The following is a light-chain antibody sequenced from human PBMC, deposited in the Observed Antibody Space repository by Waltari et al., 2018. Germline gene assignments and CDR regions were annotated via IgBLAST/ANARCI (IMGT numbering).Light chain of an antibody. CDR2: KAS. J-gene: IGKJ1*01. V-gene: IGKV1-5*03. CDR1: QSISNG. Sequence: DIQMTHSPSTLSASVGDRVTITGRASQSISNGLAWYQHRPGKAPILLIYKASTLQATVPSRFSGSGSGTDFTLTTNSLQPDDCATYYCQEYNTYFRTFGQGTKVEVK. CDR3: QEYNTYFRT.